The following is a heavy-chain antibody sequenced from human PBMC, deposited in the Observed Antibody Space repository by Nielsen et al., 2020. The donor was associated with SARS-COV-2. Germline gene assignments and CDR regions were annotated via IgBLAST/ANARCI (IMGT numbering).Heavy chain of an antibody. CDR1: GYTFTSYY. Sequence: ASVKVSCKASGYTFTSYYMHWVRQAPGQGLEWMGIINPSGGSTSYAQKFQGRVTMTTDTSTSTAYMELRGLRSDDTAVYYCARDRDTVRARSNWNDYGYWGQGTLVTVSS. V-gene: IGHV1-46*01. D-gene: IGHD1-20*01. CDR2: INPSGGST. CDR3: ARDRDTVRARSNWNDYGY. J-gene: IGHJ4*02.